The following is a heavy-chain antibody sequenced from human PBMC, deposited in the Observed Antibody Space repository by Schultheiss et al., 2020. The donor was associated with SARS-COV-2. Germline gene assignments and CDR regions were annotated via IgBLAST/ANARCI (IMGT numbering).Heavy chain of an antibody. D-gene: IGHD2-2*01. CDR2: INHSGST. CDR1: GGSFSGYY. Sequence: SETLSLTCAVYGGSFSGYYWSWIRQPPGKGLEWIGEINHSGSTYYNPSLKSRVTISVDTSKNQFSLKLSSVTAADTAVYYCARDSGWDCSSTSCSGFDPWGQGTLVTVSS. CDR3: ARDSGWDCSSTSCSGFDP. V-gene: IGHV4-34*09. J-gene: IGHJ5*02.